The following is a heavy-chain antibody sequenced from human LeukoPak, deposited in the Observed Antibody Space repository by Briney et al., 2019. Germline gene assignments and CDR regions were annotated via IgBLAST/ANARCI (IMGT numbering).Heavy chain of an antibody. CDR3: PRYTRDTNEHLDV. Sequence: GGSLRLSCEASGFTSSSYSINWVRQAPGKGLEWVSSISSLSTYISYSDSVKGRFTISRDNAQNSLYLQMNSLRAEDTALYYCPRYTRDTNEHLDVWRKRATVTV. V-gene: IGHV3-21*01. CDR2: ISSLSTYI. J-gene: IGHJ6*03. CDR1: GFTSSSYS. D-gene: IGHD5-18*01.